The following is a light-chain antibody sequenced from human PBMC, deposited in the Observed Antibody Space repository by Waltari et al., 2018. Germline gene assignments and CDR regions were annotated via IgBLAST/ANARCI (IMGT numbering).Light chain of an antibody. J-gene: IGKJ5*01. CDR2: GAS. CDR1: PSISSSS. V-gene: IGKV3-20*01. CDR3: QQYGSSLIT. Sequence: EIVLTQSPGTLSLSPGERPTLSCRASPSISSSSLAWYQQKPGQAPRLLIYGASSRATGIPDRFSGSGSGTDFTLTISRLEPEDFAVYYCQQYGSSLITFGQGTRLEIK.